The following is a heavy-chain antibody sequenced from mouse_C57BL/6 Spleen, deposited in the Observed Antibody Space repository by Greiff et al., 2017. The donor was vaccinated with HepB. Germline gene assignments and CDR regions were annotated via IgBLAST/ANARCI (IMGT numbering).Heavy chain of an antibody. J-gene: IGHJ3*01. CDR3: AREGYPFAY. D-gene: IGHD2-2*01. Sequence: QVQLQQSGAELVRPGTSVKVSCKASGYAFTNYLIEWVKQRPGQGLEWIGVINPGSGGTNYNEKFKGKATLTADKSSSTAYMQLSSLTSEDSAVYFCAREGYPFAYWGQGTLVTVSA. V-gene: IGHV1-54*01. CDR1: GYAFTNYL. CDR2: INPGSGGT.